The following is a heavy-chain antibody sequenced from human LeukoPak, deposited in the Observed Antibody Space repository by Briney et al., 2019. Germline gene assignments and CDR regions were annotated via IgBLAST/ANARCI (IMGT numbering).Heavy chain of an antibody. CDR1: GGSISSGSYY. J-gene: IGHJ5*02. CDR3: AGRSRVLGNWFDP. Sequence: PSETLSLTCTVSGGSISSGSYYWSWIRQPAGKGLEWIGRIYTSGSTNYNPSLKSRVTISVDTSKNQSSLKLSSVTAADTAVYYCAGRSRVLGNWFDPWGQGTLVTVSS. CDR2: IYTSGST. D-gene: IGHD2-8*02. V-gene: IGHV4-61*02.